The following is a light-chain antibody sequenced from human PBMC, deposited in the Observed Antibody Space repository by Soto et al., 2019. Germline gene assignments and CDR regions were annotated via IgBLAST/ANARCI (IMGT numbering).Light chain of an antibody. CDR2: WNN. Sequence: HSVLTQPPSASGTPGQRVSISCSGGSSNIGSNSVSWYQHLPGTAPKLLIYWNNHRPSGVPDRFSASTSGTSSSLAISGLRSEDEADYYCAAWDDSLSGVVFGGGTKVTVL. CDR3: AAWDDSLSGVV. J-gene: IGLJ2*01. V-gene: IGLV1-47*01. CDR1: SSNIGSNS.